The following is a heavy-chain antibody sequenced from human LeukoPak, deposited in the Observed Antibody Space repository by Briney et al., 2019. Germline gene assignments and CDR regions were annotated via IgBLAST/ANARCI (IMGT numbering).Heavy chain of an antibody. CDR2: INPNSGGT. V-gene: IGHV1-2*02. CDR3: ARVGIQLWRSGLDYYYYYYMDV. Sequence: AASVKVSCKASGYTFTAYYMHWVRQAPGQGLEWMGWINPNSGGTSYAQKFQGRVTMTRDTSTSTVYMELSSLRSEDTAVYYCARVGIQLWRSGLDYYYYYYMDVWGKGTTVTISS. J-gene: IGHJ6*03. D-gene: IGHD5-18*01. CDR1: GYTFTAYY.